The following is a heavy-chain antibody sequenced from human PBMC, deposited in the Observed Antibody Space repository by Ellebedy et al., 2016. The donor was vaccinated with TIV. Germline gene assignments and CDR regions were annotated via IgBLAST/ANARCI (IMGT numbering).Heavy chain of an antibody. J-gene: IGHJ3*01. CDR3: VSGYLGYCRETNCYGGAFDV. D-gene: IGHD2-15*01. V-gene: IGHV4-59*12. CDR1: GGSISSYS. Sequence: SETLSLTCTVSGGSISSYSWSWIRQPPGKGLEWIGYISHTGSTNYNPSLKSRVTISVDTSNNQFSLKMGSVTAADTATYYCVSGYLGYCRETNCYGGAFDVWGQGAMVTVSS. CDR2: ISHTGST.